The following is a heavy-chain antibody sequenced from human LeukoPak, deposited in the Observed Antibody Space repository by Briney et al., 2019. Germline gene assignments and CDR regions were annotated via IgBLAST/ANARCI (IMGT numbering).Heavy chain of an antibody. V-gene: IGHV5-51*01. Sequence: GESLKISCKGSGYSFTSYWIGWLRQMPGKGLEWMGIIYPGDSDTRYSPSFQGQVTISADKSISTAYLQWSSLKASDTAMYYCATGVGYCSGGSCLGYWGQGTLVTVSS. CDR2: IYPGDSDT. J-gene: IGHJ4*02. CDR3: ATGVGYCSGGSCLGY. D-gene: IGHD2-15*01. CDR1: GYSFTSYW.